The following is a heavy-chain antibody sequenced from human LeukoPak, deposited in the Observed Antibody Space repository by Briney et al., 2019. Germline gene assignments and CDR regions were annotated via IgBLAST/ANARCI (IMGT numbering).Heavy chain of an antibody. J-gene: IGHJ4*02. Sequence: GGSLRLSCAASGFTFSSYDMNWVRQAPGKGLEWVSYISSSGSTIYYADSVKGRFTISRDNAKNSLYLQMNSLRAEDTAVYYCARVRGYVFDYWGQGTLVTVSS. CDR1: GFTFSSYD. CDR2: ISSSGSTI. V-gene: IGHV3-48*04. CDR3: ARVRGYVFDY. D-gene: IGHD3-22*01.